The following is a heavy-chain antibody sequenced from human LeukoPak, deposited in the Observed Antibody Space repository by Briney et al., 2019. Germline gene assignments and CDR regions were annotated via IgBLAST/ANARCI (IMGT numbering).Heavy chain of an antibody. CDR2: ISRWSTYI. D-gene: IGHD3-16*01. V-gene: IGHV3-21*01. Sequence: PGGSLRLSCAASGFTFSTYNMNWVRQAPGKGLEWVSTISRWSTYIYYAGSVEGRFTISRDNGKNALYLQMNSLTAEDTAVYYCTRDLSLGSPGGFDYWGQGTLVTVSS. CDR1: GFTFSTYN. J-gene: IGHJ4*02. CDR3: TRDLSLGSPGGFDY.